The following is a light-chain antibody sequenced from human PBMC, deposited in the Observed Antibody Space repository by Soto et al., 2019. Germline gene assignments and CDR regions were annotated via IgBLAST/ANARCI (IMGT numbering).Light chain of an antibody. V-gene: IGLV3-25*03. CDR1: ALPKQY. CDR3: QSADSSGTLCV. Sequence: SSELTQPPSVSVSPGQTARITCSGDALPKQYAYWYQQKPGQAPVLLIYKDSERPSGIPERFSGSGSGTTVTLTISAVQAEDEADYYCQSADSSGTLCVFGTGTKLTVL. CDR2: KDS. J-gene: IGLJ1*01.